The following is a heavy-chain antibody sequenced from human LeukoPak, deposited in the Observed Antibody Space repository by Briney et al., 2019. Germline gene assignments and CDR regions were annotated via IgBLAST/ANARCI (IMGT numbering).Heavy chain of an antibody. J-gene: IGHJ4*02. Sequence: GGSLRLSCAASGFTFSSYSMNWVRQAPGKGLEWVSSISSSSSYIYYADSVKGRFTISRDNAKNSLYLQMNSLRAEDTAVYYCAREISSSWYEIFDYWGQGALVTVSS. V-gene: IGHV3-21*01. CDR3: AREISSSWYEIFDY. CDR2: ISSSSSYI. CDR1: GFTFSSYS. D-gene: IGHD6-13*01.